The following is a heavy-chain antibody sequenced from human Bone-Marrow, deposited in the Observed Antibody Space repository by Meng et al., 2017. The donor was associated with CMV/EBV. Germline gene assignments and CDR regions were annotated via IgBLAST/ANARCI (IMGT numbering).Heavy chain of an antibody. CDR2: INPIGGST. CDR3: ARVPILYCYFGMDG. Sequence: ASVKVSCKAPGYTFTSYYMHWVRQAPGQGLEWMGIINPIGGSTSYVQKFQGRVTMTRDTSTSTGYMELSSLRSEATAVYYCARVPILYCYFGMDGWDQGTRVPVS. V-gene: IGHV1-46*01. J-gene: IGHJ6*02. D-gene: IGHD3-9*01. CDR1: GYTFTSYY.